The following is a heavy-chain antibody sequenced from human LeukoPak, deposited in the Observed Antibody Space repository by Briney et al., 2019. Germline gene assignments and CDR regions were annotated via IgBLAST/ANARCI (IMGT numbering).Heavy chain of an antibody. V-gene: IGHV3-23*01. CDR3: AKPNCSGGSCHLGAFDI. D-gene: IGHD2-15*01. J-gene: IGHJ3*02. CDR1: GFTFSSYG. Sequence: GGSLRLSCAASGFTFSSYGMTWVRQAPGKGLECVSGISGSGDSTYYADSVKGRFTISRDNSKNTLYLQMNSLRAEDTAVYYCAKPNCSGGSCHLGAFDIWGQGTMVTVSS. CDR2: ISGSGDST.